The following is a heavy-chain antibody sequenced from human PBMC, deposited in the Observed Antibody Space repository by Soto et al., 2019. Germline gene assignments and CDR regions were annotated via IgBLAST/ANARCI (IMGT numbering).Heavy chain of an antibody. CDR1: GASLSTYY. Sequence: SETLSLTCAVSGASLSTYYWSWIRQPPGKGLEWIGYIAHSGSSHYNPSLRTRVTISLDTSKNQYSLRLYSVTATDTAIYFCAATRGDCDFWGGCNWFDPWGQGTLVTVSS. V-gene: IGHV4-59*08. CDR3: AATRGDCDFWGGCNWFDP. CDR2: IAHSGSS. D-gene: IGHD3-3*01. J-gene: IGHJ5*02.